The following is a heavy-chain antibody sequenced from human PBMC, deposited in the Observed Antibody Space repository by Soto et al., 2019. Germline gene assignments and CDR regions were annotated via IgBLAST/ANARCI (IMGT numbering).Heavy chain of an antibody. CDR1: GGTFSSYA. Sequence: GASVKVSCKASGGTFSSYAISWVRHAPGQGLEWIGGIIPIFGTANYAQKFQGRVTITADESTSTAYVELSSLRSEDTAVYYCARSGYSGHHRGLGGVRYYSYYRMDVWGQGPTLTVSS. CDR2: IIPIFGTA. D-gene: IGHD5-12*01. V-gene: IGHV1-69*13. J-gene: IGHJ6*02. CDR3: ARSGYSGHHRGLGGVRYYSYYRMDV.